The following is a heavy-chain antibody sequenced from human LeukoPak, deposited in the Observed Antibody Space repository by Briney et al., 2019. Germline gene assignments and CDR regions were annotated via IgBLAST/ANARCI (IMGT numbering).Heavy chain of an antibody. CDR1: GGSISSGSYY. CDR3: ARLMGPTAMTD. J-gene: IGHJ4*02. Sequence: PSQTLSLTCTVSGGSISSGSYYWSWIRQPAGKGLEWIGRIYTSGSTNYNPSLKSRVTISVDTSKNQFSLKLSSVTAADTAVYYCARLMGPTAMTDWGQGTLVTVSS. V-gene: IGHV4-61*02. D-gene: IGHD5-18*01. CDR2: IYTSGST.